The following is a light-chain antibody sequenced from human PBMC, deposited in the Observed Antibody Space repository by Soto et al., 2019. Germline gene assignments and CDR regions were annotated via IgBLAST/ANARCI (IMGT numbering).Light chain of an antibody. Sequence: EVVLTQSPATLSLSPGERATLSCRASQGIRNYLAWYQQKPGQAPRLLIYDASNRATGIPARFSGSGSGTGFTLTISSLEPEDFAVYYCQQRSNWPAFGQGTKVDIK. CDR1: QGIRNY. V-gene: IGKV3-11*01. CDR3: QQRSNWPA. CDR2: DAS. J-gene: IGKJ1*01.